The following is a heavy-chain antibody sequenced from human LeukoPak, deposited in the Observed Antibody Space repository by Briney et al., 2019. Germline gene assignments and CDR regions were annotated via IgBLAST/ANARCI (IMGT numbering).Heavy chain of an antibody. V-gene: IGHV3-21*01. CDR1: GFTFGGHS. CDR2: ISGAGRYI. J-gene: IGHJ3*01. Sequence: GSLRLSCVTSGFTFGGHSLNWVRQAPGKGLEWVSSISGAGRYIFYADSVKGRFPISRDNAKKSIYLQMDSLRADDTAVYYCARQEADYYDNSGFFYDAFDLWGQGTGVIVSS. CDR3: ARQEADYYDNSGFFYDAFDL. D-gene: IGHD3-22*01.